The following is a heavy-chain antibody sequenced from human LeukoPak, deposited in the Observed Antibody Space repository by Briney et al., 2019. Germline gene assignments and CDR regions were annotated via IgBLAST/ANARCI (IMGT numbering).Heavy chain of an antibody. J-gene: IGHJ4*02. D-gene: IGHD3-10*01. Sequence: ASVKVSCKASGYTFTGYYMHWVRQAPGQGLEWMGWVNPNNGGTNYAQKFHGRVTLTRDTSISTAYMELSRLRSDDTAVYYCATDLLLISMVRGVSIGYWGQGTLVTVSS. CDR1: GYTFTGYY. CDR2: VNPNNGGT. V-gene: IGHV1-2*02. CDR3: ATDLLLISMVRGVSIGY.